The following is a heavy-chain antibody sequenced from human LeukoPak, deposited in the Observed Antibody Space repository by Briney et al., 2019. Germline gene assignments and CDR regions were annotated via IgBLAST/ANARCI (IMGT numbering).Heavy chain of an antibody. J-gene: IGHJ6*04. CDR3: ARDLKVLRYFDWLSQDYYYYGMDV. CDR1: VGTFSSYA. D-gene: IGHD3-9*01. CDR2: IIPIFGTA. Sequence: SVRVSCKASVGTFSSYAISSVPQAPGPGLEWMGGIIPIFGTANSAQKFQGRVTMAADKSTSTAYMELSSLRSEDTAVYYCARDLKVLRYFDWLSQDYYYYGMDVWGKGTTVTVSS. V-gene: IGHV1-69*06.